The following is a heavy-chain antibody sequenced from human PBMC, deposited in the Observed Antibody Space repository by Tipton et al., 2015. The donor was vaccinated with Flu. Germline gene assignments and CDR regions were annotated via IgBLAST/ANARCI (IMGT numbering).Heavy chain of an antibody. V-gene: IGHV4-59*12. D-gene: IGHD2-2*01. J-gene: IGHJ4*02. CDR3: ARDPSLGMPDYFDY. CDR2: IYNSEHT. Sequence: LRLSCTVSGGSIGSFYWNWIRQPPGKGLEWIGYIYNSEHTKYNPSLKSRVTISVDTSKKQFSLQLRSVTAADTAVYYCARDPSLGMPDYFDYWGQGTLVTVSS. CDR1: GGSIGSFY.